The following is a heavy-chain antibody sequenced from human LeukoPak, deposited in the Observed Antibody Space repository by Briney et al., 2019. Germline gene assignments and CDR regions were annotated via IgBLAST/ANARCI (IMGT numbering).Heavy chain of an antibody. CDR1: GFTFSSYS. Sequence: PGGSLRLSCAASGFTFSSYSMNWVRQAPGKGLEWVSYTSSYSSAIYYADSVKGRFTISRDNAKTSLYLQMNSLRAEDTAVYYCAKDMIVVVTCFDYWGQGTLVTVSS. CDR2: TSSYSSAI. V-gene: IGHV3-48*01. J-gene: IGHJ4*02. CDR3: AKDMIVVVTCFDY. D-gene: IGHD3-22*01.